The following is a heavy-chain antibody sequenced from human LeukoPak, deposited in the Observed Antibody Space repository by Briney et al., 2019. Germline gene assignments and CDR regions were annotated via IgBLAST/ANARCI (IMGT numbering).Heavy chain of an antibody. J-gene: IGHJ3*02. V-gene: IGHV3-48*02. CDR1: GFTFNSYN. Sequence: GGSLRLSCAASGFTFNSYNMNWVRQAPGKGLEWVSYISSSSSTIHYADSVKGRFTISRDSAKTSPFLQMNSLRDEDTAVYYCARAYSSSSGRDAFDSWGLGTLVTVSS. CDR2: ISSSSSTI. CDR3: ARAYSSSSGRDAFDS. D-gene: IGHD6-6*01.